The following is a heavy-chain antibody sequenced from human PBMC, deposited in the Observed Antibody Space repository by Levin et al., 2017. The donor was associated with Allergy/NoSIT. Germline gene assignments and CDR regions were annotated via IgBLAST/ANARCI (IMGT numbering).Heavy chain of an antibody. V-gene: IGHV4-39*02. D-gene: IGHD5-12*01. Sequence: SETLSLTCSVSGASISATKFYWGWFRQPPGKGLEWIGSVSYLGSTDYNPSLKSRVTLSLDKSNNQFSVRLSHVTASDTAVYYCAREGVGAYECRRWGENYYFAYWGQGTLVAVSS. CDR2: VSYLGST. J-gene: IGHJ4*02. CDR1: GASISATKFY. CDR3: AREGVGAYECRRWGENYYFAY.